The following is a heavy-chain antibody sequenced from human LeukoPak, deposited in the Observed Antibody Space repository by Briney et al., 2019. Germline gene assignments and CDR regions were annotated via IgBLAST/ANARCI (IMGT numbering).Heavy chain of an antibody. D-gene: IGHD6-19*01. Sequence: GGSLRLSCAASGFTFSNHWVHWVRQAPGKGLVWVSLVNSDGRSVNYADSVKGRFTISRDNAKNTLYLQMTSLRVEDTAVYYCVRGSVAAYTSPFDYWGQGTLVTVSS. V-gene: IGHV3-74*01. J-gene: IGHJ4*02. CDR1: GFTFSNHW. CDR3: VRGSVAAYTSPFDY. CDR2: VNSDGRSV.